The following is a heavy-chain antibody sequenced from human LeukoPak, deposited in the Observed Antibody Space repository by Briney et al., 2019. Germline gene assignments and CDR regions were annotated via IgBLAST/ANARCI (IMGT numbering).Heavy chain of an antibody. V-gene: IGHV3-30*03. CDR3: ARGRGSVEQQLVWFDP. CDR2: ISYDGSNK. CDR1: GFTFSSYS. Sequence: SLRLSCASSGFTFSSYSMNWVRQAPGKGLEWVAVISYDGSNKYYADSVKGRFTISRDNSKNTLYLQMNSLRAEDTAVYYCARGRGSVEQQLVWFDPWGQGTLVTVSS. D-gene: IGHD6-13*01. J-gene: IGHJ5*02.